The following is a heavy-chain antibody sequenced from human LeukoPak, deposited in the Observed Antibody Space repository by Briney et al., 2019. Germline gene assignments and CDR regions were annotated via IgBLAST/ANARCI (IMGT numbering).Heavy chain of an antibody. J-gene: IGHJ6*02. V-gene: IGHV6-1*01. Sequence: SQTLSPTCAISGDIVSSNSAAWNWIRQSPSRGLEWLGRTYYKSKWYNDYAISVKSRITINPDTSKNQFSLQLNSVTPEDTAVYYCSRDPAAAGYYYYYNLDVWGQGTTVTVSS. CDR1: GDIVSSNSAA. CDR2: TYYKSKWYN. D-gene: IGHD6-13*01. CDR3: SRDPAAAGYYYYYNLDV.